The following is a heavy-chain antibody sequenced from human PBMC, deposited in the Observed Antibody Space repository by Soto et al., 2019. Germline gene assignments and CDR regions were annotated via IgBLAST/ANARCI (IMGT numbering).Heavy chain of an antibody. CDR2: IYYSGST. V-gene: IGHV4-31*03. Sequence: SETLSLTCTVSGGSISSGGYYWSWIRQHPGKGLEWIGYIYYSGSTYYNPSLKSRVTISVDTSKNQFSLKLSSVTAADTAVYYCARDHSWGGAVAGLYYYYYGMDVWGQGTTVTVSS. D-gene: IGHD6-19*01. J-gene: IGHJ6*02. CDR1: GGSISSGGYY. CDR3: ARDHSWGGAVAGLYYYYYGMDV.